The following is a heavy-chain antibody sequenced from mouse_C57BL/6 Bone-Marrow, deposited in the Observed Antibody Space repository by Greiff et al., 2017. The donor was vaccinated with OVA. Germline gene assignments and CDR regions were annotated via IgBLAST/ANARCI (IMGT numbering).Heavy chain of an antibody. Sequence: QVQLQQPGAELVMPGASVKLSCKASGYTFTSYWMHWVKQRPGQGLEWIGEIDPSDSYTNYNQKFKGKSTLTVDKSSSTAYMELRSLTSEDSAVYFCARRGTVVAKGYWGQGTTLTVSS. V-gene: IGHV1-69*01. D-gene: IGHD1-1*01. CDR3: ARRGTVVAKGY. CDR2: IDPSDSYT. J-gene: IGHJ2*01. CDR1: GYTFTSYW.